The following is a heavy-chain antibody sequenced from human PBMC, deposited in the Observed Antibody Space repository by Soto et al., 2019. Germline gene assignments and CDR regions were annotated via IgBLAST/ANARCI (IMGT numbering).Heavy chain of an antibody. CDR3: ARRRNSYGKNLWYYFDY. V-gene: IGHV3-33*01. D-gene: IGHD5-18*01. Sequence: PGGSLRLSCAASGFTFSSYGMHWVRQAPGKGLEWVAVIWYDGSNKYYADSVKGRFTISRDNSKNTLYLQMNSLRAEDTAVYYCARRRNSYGKNLWYYFDYWGQGALVTVSS. J-gene: IGHJ4*02. CDR2: IWYDGSNK. CDR1: GFTFSSYG.